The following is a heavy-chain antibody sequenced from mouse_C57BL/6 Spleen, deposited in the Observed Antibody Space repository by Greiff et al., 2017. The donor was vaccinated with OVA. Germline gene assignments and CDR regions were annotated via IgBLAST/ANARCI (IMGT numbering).Heavy chain of an antibody. V-gene: IGHV1-50*01. J-gene: IGHJ4*01. CDR2: IDSSDSYT. CDR3: ARNGAKGY. CDR1: GFTFTSYW. Sequence: VQLQQPGAELVKPGASVKLSCKASGFTFTSYWMQWVKQRPGQGLEWIGEIDSSDSYTYYTQKVKGKATLTIYPSSSTADMQLSSLTSDDSAVYYCARNGAKGYWGQGTSVTVAS.